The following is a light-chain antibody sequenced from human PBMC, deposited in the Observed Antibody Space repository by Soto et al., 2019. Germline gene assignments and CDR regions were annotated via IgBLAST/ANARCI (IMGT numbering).Light chain of an antibody. CDR3: QQYGSSIT. Sequence: DIVLTQPPDTLSLSPGERATLSCRASQSVSSSYLAWYQQKPGQAPRLLIYGASSRATGIPDRFSGSGSGTDFTLTISRLEPEDFAVYYCQQYGSSITFGQGTRLEIK. CDR2: GAS. V-gene: IGKV3-20*01. J-gene: IGKJ5*01. CDR1: QSVSSSY.